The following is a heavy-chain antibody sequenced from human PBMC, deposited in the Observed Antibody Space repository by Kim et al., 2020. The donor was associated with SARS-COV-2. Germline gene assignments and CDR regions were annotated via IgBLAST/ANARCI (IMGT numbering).Heavy chain of an antibody. CDR3: ASPHYDSSGYYYAGGYDAFDI. J-gene: IGHJ3*02. CDR1: GYTFTSYA. V-gene: IGHV1-3*01. D-gene: IGHD3-22*01. Sequence: ASVKVSCKPSGYTFTSYAMHWVRQAPGQRLEWMGWINAGNGNTKYSQKFQGRVTITRDTSASTAYMELSSLRSEDTAVYYCASPHYDSSGYYYAGGYDAFDIWGQGTMVTVSS. CDR2: INAGNGNT.